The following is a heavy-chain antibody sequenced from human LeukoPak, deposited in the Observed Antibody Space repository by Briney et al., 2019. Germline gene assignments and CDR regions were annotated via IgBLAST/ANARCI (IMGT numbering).Heavy chain of an antibody. V-gene: IGHV1-2*02. D-gene: IGHD3-22*01. CDR3: ARTSDSSGYLQGY. J-gene: IGHJ4*02. CDR2: INPNSGGT. Sequence: SVKVSCKASGYTFTGYYMHWVRQAPGQGLEWMGWINPNSGGTNYAQKFQGRVTMTRDTSISTAYMELSRLRSDDTAVYYCARTSDSSGYLQGYWGQGTLVTVSS. CDR1: GYTFTGYY.